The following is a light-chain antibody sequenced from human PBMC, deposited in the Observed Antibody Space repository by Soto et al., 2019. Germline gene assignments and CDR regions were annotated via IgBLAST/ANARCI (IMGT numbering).Light chain of an antibody. CDR1: QCVSSY. Sequence: EIVLTQSPATLSLSPGERATLSCRASQCVSSYLAWYQQKPGQAPRLLIYDSSNRATGIPARFSASGSGTDFTLTISSLEPEDSAVYYCQQRGNWITIGPGKRLEI. J-gene: IGKJ5*01. CDR2: DSS. V-gene: IGKV3-11*01. CDR3: QQRGNWIT.